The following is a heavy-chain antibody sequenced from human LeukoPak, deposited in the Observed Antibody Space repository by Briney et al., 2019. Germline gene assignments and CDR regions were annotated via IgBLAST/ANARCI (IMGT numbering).Heavy chain of an antibody. J-gene: IGHJ3*02. Sequence: GASVKVSCKASGYTFTSYGISWVRQAPGQGLEWMGWISAYNGNTNYAQKLQGRVTMTTDTSTSTAYMELRSLRSDDTAVYYCARGVKDIVVVVAAYGNGAAFDIWGQGTMVTVSS. CDR3: ARGVKDIVVVVAAYGNGAAFDI. CDR1: GYTFTSYG. V-gene: IGHV1-18*01. D-gene: IGHD2-15*01. CDR2: ISAYNGNT.